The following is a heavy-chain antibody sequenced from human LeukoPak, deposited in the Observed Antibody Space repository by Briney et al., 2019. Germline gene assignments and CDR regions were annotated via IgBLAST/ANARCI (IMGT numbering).Heavy chain of an antibody. CDR3: ARDSGDYYDSSGFDY. D-gene: IGHD3-22*01. Sequence: GGSLRLSCAASGFTFSDHAMSWVRQAPGKGLEWVSVIYSGGSTYYADSVKGRFTISRDNSKNTLYLQMNSLRAEDTAVYYCARDSGDYYDSSGFDYWGQGTLVTVSS. J-gene: IGHJ4*02. CDR1: GFTFSDHA. V-gene: IGHV3-53*01. CDR2: IYSGGST.